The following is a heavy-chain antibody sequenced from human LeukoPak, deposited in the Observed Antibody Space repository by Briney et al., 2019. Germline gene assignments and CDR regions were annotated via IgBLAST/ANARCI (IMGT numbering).Heavy chain of an antibody. CDR3: ARHSFARPFDS. CDR2: IYYTGDS. V-gene: IGHV4-59*08. J-gene: IGHJ4*02. Sequence: PSETLSLTCTVSGASIFGSYWSWIRQPPGEGLEWIGYIYYTGDSNYNPSLKSRATISLDTSRSQFSLMLSSVTAADTAIYYCARHSFARPFDSWGQGTRVTVSS. D-gene: IGHD6-6*01. CDR1: GASIFGSY.